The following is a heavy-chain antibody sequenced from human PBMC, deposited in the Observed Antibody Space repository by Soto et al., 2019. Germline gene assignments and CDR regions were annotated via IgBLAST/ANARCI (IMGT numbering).Heavy chain of an antibody. J-gene: IGHJ4*02. D-gene: IGHD5-12*01. CDR2: IYYSGST. Sequence: SETLSLTWTVSGGSVSSGSYYWSWIRQPPGKGLEWIGYIYYSGSTRYNPSVKSRVTISVDTSKNQFSLKLSSVTAADTAVYYCARVQMATIYFDYWGQGILVTVSS. V-gene: IGHV4-61*01. CDR3: ARVQMATIYFDY. CDR1: GGSVSSGSYY.